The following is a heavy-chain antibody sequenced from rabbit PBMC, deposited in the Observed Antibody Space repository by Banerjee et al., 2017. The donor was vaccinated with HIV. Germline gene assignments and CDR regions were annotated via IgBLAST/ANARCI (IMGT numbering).Heavy chain of an antibody. Sequence: QEQLEESGGDLVKPEGSLTLTCTASGFSFSNKYVMCWVRQTSGKGMEWIGCINTSSGNTVYASWAKGRFTISKASSTTVTLQMTSLTVADTATYFCARDPGNAYHDLWGPGTLVTVS. D-gene: IGHD6-1*01. CDR3: ARDPGNAYHDL. J-gene: IGHJ4*01. CDR1: GFSFSNKYV. V-gene: IGHV1S45*01. CDR2: INTSSGNT.